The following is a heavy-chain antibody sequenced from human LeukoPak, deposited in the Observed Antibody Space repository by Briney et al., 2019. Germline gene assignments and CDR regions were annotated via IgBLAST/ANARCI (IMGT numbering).Heavy chain of an antibody. V-gene: IGHV3-23*01. CDR3: ARRLEWFLEYWYFDL. D-gene: IGHD3-3*01. Sequence: GGSLRLSCAASGFTFSSYSMNWVRQAPGKGLEWVSAITGSGTRTYYADSVKGRFTISRDNSKNTLSLQMNSLRAEDTAVYYCARRLEWFLEYWYFDLWGRGTLVTVSS. J-gene: IGHJ2*01. CDR2: ITGSGTRT. CDR1: GFTFSSYS.